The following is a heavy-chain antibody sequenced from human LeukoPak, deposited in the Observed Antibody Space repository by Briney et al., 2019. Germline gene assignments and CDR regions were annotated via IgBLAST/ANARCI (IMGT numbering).Heavy chain of an antibody. J-gene: IGHJ4*02. D-gene: IGHD3-16*02. CDR3: ARYYVWGSYRYFDY. CDR1: GYRFTRYW. V-gene: IGHV5-51*01. CDR2: IYPGDSDT. Sequence: GVSLKISCKGSGYRFTRYWIGWARQTPGKGLEWMGIIYPGDSDTRYSPSFQGQVTISADKSISTAYLQWSSLKASDTAMYYCARYYVWGSYRYFDYWGQGTLVTVSS.